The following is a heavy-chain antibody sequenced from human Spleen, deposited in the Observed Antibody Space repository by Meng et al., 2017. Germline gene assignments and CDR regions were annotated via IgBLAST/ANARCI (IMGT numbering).Heavy chain of an antibody. CDR2: ISGSVGST. Sequence: GESLKISCAASGFTFSKYAMSWVRQAPGKGLEWVAAISGSVGSTSYADSVKGRFTISRDNSKNTVYLQMNSLRAEDTAVYYCARRSGSSFYAAFDIWGQGTMVTVSS. V-gene: IGHV3-23*01. J-gene: IGHJ3*02. CDR1: GFTFSKYA. CDR3: ARRSGSSFYAAFDI. D-gene: IGHD2-15*01.